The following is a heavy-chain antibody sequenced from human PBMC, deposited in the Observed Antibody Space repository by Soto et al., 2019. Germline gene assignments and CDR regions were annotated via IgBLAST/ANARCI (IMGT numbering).Heavy chain of an antibody. V-gene: IGHV4-59*01. D-gene: IGHD3-16*02. CDR1: GGSIDSYY. J-gene: IGHJ5*02. Sequence: QVQLQESGPGLVRPSETLSLTCNVSGGSIDSYYWTWLRQPPGKGLEWIGYISYSGSATYNPSLQSRVTISVDTSKRHFSLTLNSVTAADTAVYYCARDMFICDSRTYHNPVNWFDPWGQGILVTVSS. CDR2: ISYSGSA. CDR3: ARDMFICDSRTYHNPVNWFDP.